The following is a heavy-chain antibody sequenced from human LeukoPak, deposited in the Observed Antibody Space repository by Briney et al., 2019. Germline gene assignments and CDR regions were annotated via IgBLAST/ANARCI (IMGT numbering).Heavy chain of an antibody. Sequence: PGGSLRLSCAASGFTFSDYYMSWIRQAPGKGLEWVAFIGYDGSNKYYADSVKGRFTISRDNSKNTLYLQMNSLRAEDTAVYYCARRYCSSTSCYKKYYYMDVWGKGTTVTVSS. V-gene: IGHV3-30*02. J-gene: IGHJ6*03. D-gene: IGHD2-2*02. CDR3: ARRYCSSTSCYKKYYYMDV. CDR2: IGYDGSNK. CDR1: GFTFSDYY.